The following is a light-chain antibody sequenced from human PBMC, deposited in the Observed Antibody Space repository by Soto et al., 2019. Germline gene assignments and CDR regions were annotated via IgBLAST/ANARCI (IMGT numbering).Light chain of an antibody. CDR1: SSDVGGYDS. CDR3: GSYAGGTTLV. J-gene: IGLJ3*02. Sequence: QSVLTQPASVSGSPGQSITISCTGSSSDVGGYDSVSWYQQHPGKAPKLLIYEVTKRPSGVSNRFSGSXXXXXASLTISGLQADDESDYYCGSYAGGTTLVFGGGTKLTVL. V-gene: IGLV2-14*01. CDR2: EVT.